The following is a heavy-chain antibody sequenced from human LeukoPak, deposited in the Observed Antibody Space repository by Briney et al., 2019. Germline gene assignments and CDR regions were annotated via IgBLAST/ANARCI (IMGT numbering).Heavy chain of an antibody. V-gene: IGHV4-30-2*01. CDR3: ARARYDSGKNWFDP. J-gene: IGHJ5*02. CDR1: GGSISSGGYY. D-gene: IGHD3-10*01. Sequence: TSETLSLTCTVSGGSISSGGYYWSWIRQPPGKGLEWIGYIYHSGSTYYNPSLKSRVTISVDRSKNQFSLKLSSVTAADTAVYYCARARYDSGKNWFDPWGQGTLVTVSS. CDR2: IYHSGST.